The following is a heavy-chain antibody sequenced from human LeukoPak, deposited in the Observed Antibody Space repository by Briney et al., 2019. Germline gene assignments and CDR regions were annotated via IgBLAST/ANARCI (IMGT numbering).Heavy chain of an antibody. J-gene: IGHJ6*03. V-gene: IGHV1-8*01. CDR2: MNPNSGNT. CDR1: GYTFTSYD. D-gene: IGHD3-10*02. CDR3: ALFGELLGYYYYMDV. Sequence: ASVKVSCKASGYTFTSYDINWVRQATGQGLEWMGWMNPNSGNTGYAQKFQGRVTMTRNTSISTAYMELSSLRSEDTAVYYCALFGELLGYYYYMDVWGKGTTVTISS.